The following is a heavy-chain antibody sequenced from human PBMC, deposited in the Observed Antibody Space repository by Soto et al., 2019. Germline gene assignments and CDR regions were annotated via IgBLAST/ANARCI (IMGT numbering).Heavy chain of an antibody. CDR3: ARGLLRSGYSYGYRHFYY. Sequence: AETLASSFAVYGGSFSCDYWSWIRQPPGKVLEWIGEINHSGSTNYNPSLKSRVTISVDTSKNQLSLKLSSVTAAETAVYYCARGLLRSGYSYGYRHFYYWVQGTLVTVS. J-gene: IGHJ4*01. V-gene: IGHV4-34*01. CDR2: INHSGST. CDR1: GGSFSCDY. D-gene: IGHD5-18*01.